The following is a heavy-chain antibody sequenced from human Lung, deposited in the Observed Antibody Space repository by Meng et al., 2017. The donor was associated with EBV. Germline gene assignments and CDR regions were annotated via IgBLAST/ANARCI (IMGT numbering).Heavy chain of an antibody. D-gene: IGHD3-10*01. CDR2: IWYDGSNK. Sequence: RSLGISCAGSGFTFSGYGFHLVRQAPGKGLEWVAVIWYDGSNKYYADSVKGRFTISRDNSKNTLYLQMNSLRAEDTAVYYCARDALYYGSGSYYPDYWGQGTLVTVSS. CDR1: GFTFSGYG. V-gene: IGHV3-33*08. CDR3: ARDALYYGSGSYYPDY. J-gene: IGHJ4*02.